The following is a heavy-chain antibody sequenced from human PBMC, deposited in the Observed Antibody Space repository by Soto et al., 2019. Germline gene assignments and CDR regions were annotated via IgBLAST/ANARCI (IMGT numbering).Heavy chain of an antibody. CDR1: GGSISSGDYY. CDR2: IYYSGST. J-gene: IGHJ6*02. D-gene: IGHD4-17*01. CDR3: AAGVTTVSYGMDV. Sequence: ASETLSLTCTVSGGSISSGDYYWSWIRQPPGKGLEWIGYIYYSGSTYYNPSLKSRVTISVDTSKDQFSLKLSSVTAADTAVYYCAAGVTTVSYGMDVWGQGTTVTVS. V-gene: IGHV4-30-4*01.